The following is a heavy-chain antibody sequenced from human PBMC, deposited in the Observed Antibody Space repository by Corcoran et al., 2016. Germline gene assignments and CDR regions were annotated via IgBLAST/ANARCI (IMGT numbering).Heavy chain of an antibody. D-gene: IGHD6-13*01. CDR2: IWYDGSNK. V-gene: IGHV3-33*01. J-gene: IGHJ6*02. CDR3: ARDLAAAGYYYYGMDV. CDR1: GFTFSSYG. Sequence: QVQLVESGGGVVQPGRSLRLSCAASGFTFSSYGMHWVRQAPGKGLEWVAVIWYDGSNKYYADSVKGRFTISRDNSKNTLYLQMNSLRAEDTAVYYCARDLAAAGYYYYGMDVWGQGTTVTVSS.